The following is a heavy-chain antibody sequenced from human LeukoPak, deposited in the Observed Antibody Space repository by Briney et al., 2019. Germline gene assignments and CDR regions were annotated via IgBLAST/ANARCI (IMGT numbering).Heavy chain of an antibody. CDR2: IHTSGSH. V-gene: IGHV4-4*09. D-gene: IGHD2-15*01. J-gene: IGHJ3*01. CDR3: ARLSAALLLGAFDL. CDR1: GLSISPYY. Sequence: PSETLSLTCAVSGLSISPYYWAWIRHPPGKGREWIGYIHTSGSHNQYTSLKSRVTISVDKSQKHFSLRMTSVTAADTAVYYCARLSAALLLGAFDLWGQGTMVTVSS.